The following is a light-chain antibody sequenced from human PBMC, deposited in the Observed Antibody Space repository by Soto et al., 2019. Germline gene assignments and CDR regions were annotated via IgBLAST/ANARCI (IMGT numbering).Light chain of an antibody. V-gene: IGKV3-20*01. CDR3: QQYGSSPQPT. CDR2: GAS. Sequence: EIVLTQSPGTLSLSPGERATLSCRASQSVSSSYLAWYQQKPGQAPRLLIYGASSRATGIPDRFSGSGSGTDFTLTISRLEPEDFAVYYCQQYGSSPQPTFGQGTKVEIK. J-gene: IGKJ1*01. CDR1: QSVSSSY.